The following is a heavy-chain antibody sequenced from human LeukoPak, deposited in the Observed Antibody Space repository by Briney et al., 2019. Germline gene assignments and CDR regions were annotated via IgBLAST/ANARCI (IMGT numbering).Heavy chain of an antibody. V-gene: IGHV4-34*01. CDR1: VGSFSGYY. CDR2: INHSGST. D-gene: IGHD2-8*01. J-gene: IGHJ4*02. CDR3: ARIPRYCTNGVCHDY. Sequence: PSETLSLTCALYVGSFSGYYWSWIRQPPGKGLEWIGEINHSGSTNYNPSLKSRVTISVDTSKNQFSLKLSSVTAADTAVYYCARIPRYCTNGVCHDYWGQGTLVTVSS.